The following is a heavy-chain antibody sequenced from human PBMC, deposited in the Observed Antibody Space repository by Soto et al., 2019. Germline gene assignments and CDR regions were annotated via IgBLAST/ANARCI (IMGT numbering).Heavy chain of an antibody. V-gene: IGHV1-69*13. J-gene: IGHJ6*02. CDR1: GGTFSSYA. CDR3: ARDVKNWNYVQDYGMDV. CDR2: IIPIFGTA. D-gene: IGHD1-7*01. Sequence: SVKVSCKASGGTFSSYAISWVRQAPGQGLEWMGGIIPIFGTANYAQKFQGRVTITADESTSTAYMELSSLRSEDTAVYYCARDVKNWNYVQDYGMDVWGQGTTVTV.